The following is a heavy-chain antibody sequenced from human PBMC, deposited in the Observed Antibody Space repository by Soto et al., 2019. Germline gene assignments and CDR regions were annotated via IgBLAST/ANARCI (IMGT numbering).Heavy chain of an antibody. CDR2: ISAYNGNT. CDR1: GYTFTSYG. CDR3: ASMPRPYDILTGYYPH. D-gene: IGHD3-9*01. Sequence: ASVKVSCKASGYTFTSYGISWVRQAPGQGLEWMGWISAYNGNTNYAQKLQGRVTMTTDTSTSTAYMELRSLRSDDTAVYYCASMPRPYDILTGYYPHWGQGTLVTVS. V-gene: IGHV1-18*04. J-gene: IGHJ4*02.